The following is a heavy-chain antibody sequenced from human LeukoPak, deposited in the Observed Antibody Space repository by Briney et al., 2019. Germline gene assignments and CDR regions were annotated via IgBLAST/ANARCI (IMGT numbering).Heavy chain of an antibody. V-gene: IGHV3-30-3*01. D-gene: IGHD1-7*01. Sequence: GGSLRLSCAASGFTFSSYAMHWVRQAPGKGLEWVAVISKDGSDKYYPGSVRGRFTISRDNSKNTIYLQMDGLRAEDTAIYYCARDYWWNYDYWGQGTLVTVSS. CDR3: ARDYWWNYDY. CDR1: GFTFSSYA. J-gene: IGHJ4*02. CDR2: ISKDGSDK.